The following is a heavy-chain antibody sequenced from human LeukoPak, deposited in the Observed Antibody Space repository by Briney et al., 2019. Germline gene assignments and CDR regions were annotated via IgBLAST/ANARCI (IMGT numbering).Heavy chain of an antibody. CDR1: GFTFSSYS. CDR2: ISSSSSTI. J-gene: IGHJ4*02. V-gene: IGHV3-48*02. D-gene: IGHD3-10*01. CDR3: AHNGGYYGSGSLDY. Sequence: GGSLRLSCAASGFTFSSYSMNWVRQAPGKGLEWVSYISSSSSTIYYADSVKGRFTISRDNAKNSLYLQMNSLRDEDTAVYYSAHNGGYYGSGSLDYWGQGTLVAVSS.